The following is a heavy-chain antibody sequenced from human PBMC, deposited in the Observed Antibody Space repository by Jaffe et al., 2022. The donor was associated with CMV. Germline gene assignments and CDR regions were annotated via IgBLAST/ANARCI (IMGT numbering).Heavy chain of an antibody. CDR1: GFTFSYAW. D-gene: IGHD2-15*01. CDR2: IKSKSDGGKP. CDR3: STDRIEHRYCSGASCWGAMDV. Sequence: EVQLVESGGGLVKPGGSLRLSCAASGFTFSYAWMSWVRQAPGQGLEWVGRIKSKSDGGKPDYAAPVKFRFTISRDDSKNTLYLQMNSLKIEDTAVYYCSTDRIEHRYCSGASCWGAMDVWGQGTTVTVFS. V-gene: IGHV3-15*01. J-gene: IGHJ6*02.